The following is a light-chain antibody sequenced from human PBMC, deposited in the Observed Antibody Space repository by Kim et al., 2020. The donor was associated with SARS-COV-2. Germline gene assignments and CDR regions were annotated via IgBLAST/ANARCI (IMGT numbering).Light chain of an antibody. Sequence: ALGQTVRLTCQGDSLRKYYATWDQQRPGQAPTLVLYGKYDRPSGIPDRFSGSASGNTASLTITGAQAEDEADYYCSSRDSSGDHVVFGGGTKLTVL. CDR1: SLRKYY. J-gene: IGLJ3*02. CDR2: GKY. CDR3: SSRDSSGDHVV. V-gene: IGLV3-19*01.